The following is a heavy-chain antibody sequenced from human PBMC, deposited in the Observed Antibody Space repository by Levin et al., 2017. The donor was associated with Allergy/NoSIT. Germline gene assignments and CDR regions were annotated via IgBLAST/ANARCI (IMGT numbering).Heavy chain of an antibody. CDR2: IYWDDDK. J-gene: IGHJ5*02. Sequence: SGPTLVKPTQTLTLTCTFSGLSLSTNRMGVGWIRQPPGKALEWLALIYWDDDKYYSPSLKSRLTIIKDTSKNQVVLTITNMDPVDTATYYCPHRRAPTPTDMDRFDPWGQGTLVTVSA. CDR3: PHRRAPTPTDMDRFDP. V-gene: IGHV2-5*02. CDR1: GLSLSTNRMG. D-gene: IGHD2-15*01.